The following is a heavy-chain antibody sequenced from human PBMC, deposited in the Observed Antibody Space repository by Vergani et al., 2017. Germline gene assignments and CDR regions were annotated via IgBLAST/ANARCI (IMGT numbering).Heavy chain of an antibody. J-gene: IGHJ4*02. V-gene: IGHV3-15*01. CDR2: VISKKDGGRA. CDR3: YTYNVGASFS. CDR1: GLNFNDAW. D-gene: IGHD5-24*01. Sequence: EVQLVEAGGGLLKPGDHVRLSCAVSGLNFNDAWMTWVRQAPGKGLEWLGRVISKKDGGRADYSPHVKGTITISRDESKSTIYLDMNSLRIEDTATYYCYTYNVGASFSWGQGTRVTVSS.